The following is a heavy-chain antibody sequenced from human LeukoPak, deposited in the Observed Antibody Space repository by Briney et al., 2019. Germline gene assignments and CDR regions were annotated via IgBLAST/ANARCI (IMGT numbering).Heavy chain of an antibody. CDR1: GGTFSNYG. Sequence: ASVKVSCKASGGTFSNYGLSWVRQAPGQGLEWMGRIIPILGITNYAQKFQDRVTITADKSTITAYMELSSLRSEDTAFYYCARDTNMVLGVPNFDSWGQGTLVTVSS. CDR2: IIPILGIT. V-gene: IGHV1-69*04. CDR3: ARDTNMVLGVPNFDS. D-gene: IGHD3-10*01. J-gene: IGHJ4*02.